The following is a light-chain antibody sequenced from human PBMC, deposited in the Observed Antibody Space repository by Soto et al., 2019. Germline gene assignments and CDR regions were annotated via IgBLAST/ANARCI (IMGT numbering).Light chain of an antibody. Sequence: EIVLTQSPGTLSLSPGERATLSCRASQSLSINYVTWYQQKHGQAPRLIIHAASSRAAGLPDRFSGSGSGTYFTLTISSVEPEDFAVYYCQHYGTSPRTFGQGTRLEVK. J-gene: IGKJ1*01. CDR1: QSLSINY. CDR3: QHYGTSPRT. V-gene: IGKV3-20*01. CDR2: AAS.